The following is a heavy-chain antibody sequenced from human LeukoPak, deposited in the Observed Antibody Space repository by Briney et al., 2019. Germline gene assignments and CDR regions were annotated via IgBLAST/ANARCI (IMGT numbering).Heavy chain of an antibody. V-gene: IGHV4-61*01. CDR3: ARDRTSFTIFGVVHNWFDP. D-gene: IGHD3-3*01. Sequence: PSETLSLTCTVSRGSISGSIRSYYWSWLRQPPGKGLEWIGYISSSGSVNDNPSLRSRVTISVDTSKNQFSLKLSSVTAADTAVYYCARDRTSFTIFGVVHNWFDPWGQGTLVTVSS. CDR1: RGSISGSIRSYY. CDR2: ISSSGSV. J-gene: IGHJ5*02.